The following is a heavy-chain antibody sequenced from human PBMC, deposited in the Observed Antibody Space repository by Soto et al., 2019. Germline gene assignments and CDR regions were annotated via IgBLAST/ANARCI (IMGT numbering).Heavy chain of an antibody. D-gene: IGHD3-10*01. CDR2: ISGSGFT. Sequence: ASVKVSCKASGYTFTGYYMHWVRQAPGKGLEWVSAISGSGFTNYGVSVKGRFIIFRDNSKNTLFMQMNRLRVEDTAVYYCAIRGLSKSEVRGYFDYWGRGTLVTVSS. CDR1: GYTFTGYY. CDR3: AIRGLSKSEVRGYFDY. J-gene: IGHJ4*02. V-gene: IGHV3-23*01.